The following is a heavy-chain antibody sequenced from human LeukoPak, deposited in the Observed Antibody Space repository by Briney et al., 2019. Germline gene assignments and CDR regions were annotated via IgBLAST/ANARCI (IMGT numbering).Heavy chain of an antibody. J-gene: IGHJ5*02. V-gene: IGHV4-39*02. CDR1: GGSISSSSYY. Sequence: SETLSLTCTVSGGSISSSSYYWGWIRQPPGKGLEWIGSIYYSGSTYYNPSLKGRVTISVDTSKNQFSLKLSSVTAADTAVYYCAREGSGYNWFDPWGQGTLVTVSS. CDR3: AREGSGYNWFDP. D-gene: IGHD3-3*01. CDR2: IYYSGST.